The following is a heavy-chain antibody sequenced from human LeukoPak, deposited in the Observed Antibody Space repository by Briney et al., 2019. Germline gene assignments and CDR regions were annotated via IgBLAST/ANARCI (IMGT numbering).Heavy chain of an antibody. CDR3: ARGEDYGGNCPD. V-gene: IGHV1-8*02. Sequence: ASVKVSCKASGYTFTSYDINWLRQAAGQGLEWMGWMNPNTGNTGYAQKFKGRVTMTRNISISTAYMELTNLRSDDTAVYYCARGEDYGGNCPDWGQGTLVTVSS. D-gene: IGHD4-23*01. CDR1: GYTFTSYD. J-gene: IGHJ4*02. CDR2: MNPNTGNT.